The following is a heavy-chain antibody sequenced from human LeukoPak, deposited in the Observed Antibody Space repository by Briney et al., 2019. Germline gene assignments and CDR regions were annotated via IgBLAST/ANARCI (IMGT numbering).Heavy chain of an antibody. CDR2: IYYSGST. V-gene: IGHV4-39*07. Sequence: SETVSLTCTVSGGSISSSNNYWGWIRQPPGKGLEWIGSIYYSGSTNYNPSLKSRVTISVDTSKNQFSLKLSSVTAADTAVYYCARGLIAARPGCWFDPWGQGTLVTVSS. J-gene: IGHJ5*02. D-gene: IGHD6-6*01. CDR1: GGSISSSNNY. CDR3: ARGLIAARPGCWFDP.